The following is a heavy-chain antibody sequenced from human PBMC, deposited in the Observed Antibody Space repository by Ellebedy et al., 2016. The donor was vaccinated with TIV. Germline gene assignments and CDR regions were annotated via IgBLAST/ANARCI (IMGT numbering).Heavy chain of an antibody. J-gene: IGHJ6*02. V-gene: IGHV1-2*04. Sequence: AASVKVSCKASGYTFTGYYMHWVRQAPRQGLEWMGWINPNSGGTNYAQKFQGWVTITRDTYISTTYMELSMLKSDDTAIYYCARTYSGNYGLGYYGMDVWGQGTTVTVSS. CDR3: ARTYSGNYGLGYYGMDV. D-gene: IGHD1-26*01. CDR2: INPNSGGT. CDR1: GYTFTGYY.